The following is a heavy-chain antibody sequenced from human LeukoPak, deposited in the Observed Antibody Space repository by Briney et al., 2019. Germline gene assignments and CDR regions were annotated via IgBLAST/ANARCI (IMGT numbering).Heavy chain of an antibody. CDR2: ISYDGSKK. CDR3: ARDRATAMVI. D-gene: IGHD5-18*01. CDR1: GFTFSSYG. V-gene: IGHV3-30*03. J-gene: IGHJ4*02. Sequence: GRSLRLSCAASGFTFSSYGMHWVRQAPGKGLEWVAVISYDGSKKYYADSVKGRFTISRDNAKNSLYLQMNSLRAEDTAVYYCARDRATAMVIWGQGTLVTVSS.